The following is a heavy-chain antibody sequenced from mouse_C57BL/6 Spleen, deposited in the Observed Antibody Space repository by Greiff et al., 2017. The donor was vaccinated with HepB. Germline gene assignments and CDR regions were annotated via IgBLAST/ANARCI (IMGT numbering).Heavy chain of an antibody. J-gene: IGHJ4*01. CDR1: GYSFSSYW. Sequence: QVQLKQSGAELVKPGASVKISCKASGYSFSSYWMNWVKQRPGKGLEWIGQIYPGDGDTNYNGKFKGKATLTADKSSSTAYMQLSSLTSEDSAVYFCARCYYGNDYYAMDYWGQGTSVTVSS. V-gene: IGHV1-80*01. CDR3: ARCYYGNDYYAMDY. CDR2: IYPGDGDT. D-gene: IGHD2-1*01.